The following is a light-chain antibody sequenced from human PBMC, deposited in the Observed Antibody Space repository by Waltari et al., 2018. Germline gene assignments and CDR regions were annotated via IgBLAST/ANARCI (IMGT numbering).Light chain of an antibody. J-gene: IGLJ2*01. Sequence: NFMLTQPHSVSESPGKTVTISCTRSSGSIASNDVQWYQQRPGSAPTTVIYEDNQRPSGVPDRFSGSIDSSSNSASLTISGLKTEDEADYYCQSYDSSMGVFGGGTKLTVL. CDR3: QSYDSSMGV. V-gene: IGLV6-57*03. CDR2: EDN. CDR1: SGSIASND.